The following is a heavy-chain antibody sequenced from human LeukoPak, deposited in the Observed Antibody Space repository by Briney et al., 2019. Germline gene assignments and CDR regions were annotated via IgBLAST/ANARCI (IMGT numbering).Heavy chain of an antibody. Sequence: SSETLSLTCTVSGGSISSNCWSWIRQPPGKGLEWIGCIYASGTTNYNPSLTGRLAISIDMSNNRFSLTVTSVTAADTAAYFCGGRGFWGQGTLVTVSS. D-gene: IGHD3-10*01. V-gene: IGHV4-4*09. CDR2: IYASGTT. CDR3: GGRGF. CDR1: GGSISSNC. J-gene: IGHJ4*02.